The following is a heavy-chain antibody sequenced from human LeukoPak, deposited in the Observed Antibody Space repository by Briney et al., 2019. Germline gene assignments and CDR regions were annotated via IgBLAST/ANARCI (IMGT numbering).Heavy chain of an antibody. Sequence: GASVKVSCKASGYSFTDFYVHWVRQAPGQGLEWMGWINPNIGVTNYVQKFRGRVSMTRDTSITTAYLELGSLRFDDTAVYYCARGVRMSDWFGSWFDPWGQGTLVTVSS. V-gene: IGHV1-2*02. J-gene: IGHJ5*02. CDR2: INPNIGVT. CDR3: ARGVRMSDWFGSWFDP. D-gene: IGHD3-9*01. CDR1: GYSFTDFY.